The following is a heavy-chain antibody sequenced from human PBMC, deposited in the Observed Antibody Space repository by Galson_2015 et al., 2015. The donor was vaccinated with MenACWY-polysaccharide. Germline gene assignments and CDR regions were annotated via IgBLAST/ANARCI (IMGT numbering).Heavy chain of an antibody. V-gene: IGHV2-5*02. CDR1: GFSLSPSTVG. CDR2: IYWDDDK. J-gene: IGHJ5*02. Sequence: PALVRPTQTLTLSCTFSGFSLSPSTVGVGWIRQPPGKAPERLALIYWDDDKRYNPSLQNRLTITKGTSQNQVVLTMTNMDPVDTATYYCARRPYYNWNDVVCLDPWGPGTLVTVSS. CDR3: ARRPYYNWNDVVCLDP. D-gene: IGHD1-20*01.